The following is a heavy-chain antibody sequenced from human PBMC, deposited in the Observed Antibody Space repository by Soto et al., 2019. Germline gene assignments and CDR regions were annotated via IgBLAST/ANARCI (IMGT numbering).Heavy chain of an antibody. D-gene: IGHD3-22*01. V-gene: IGHV4-31*03. Sequence: QVQLQESGPGLVKPSQTLSLTCTVSGGSISSDNYYWSWIRQHPGKGLEWIGYIYYSGSTYYNPSHKRRVSISVDTSKNQFSLNLSSVTAADTAVYYCARATYYYDSGGYYPFDYWGQGTLVTVSS. CDR3: ARATYYYDSGGYYPFDY. J-gene: IGHJ4*02. CDR2: IYYSGST. CDR1: GGSISSDNYY.